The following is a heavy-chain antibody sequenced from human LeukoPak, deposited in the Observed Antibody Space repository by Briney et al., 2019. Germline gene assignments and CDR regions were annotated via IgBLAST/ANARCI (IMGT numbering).Heavy chain of an antibody. Sequence: GASVKVSCKASGYTFTSYGISWVRQAPGQGLEWMGWISAYNGNTNHAQKLQGRVTMTTDTSTSTAYMELRNLRSDDTAVYYSARVPSMIVVNPIDHWGQGTLVTVSS. V-gene: IGHV1-18*01. J-gene: IGHJ4*02. D-gene: IGHD3-22*01. CDR1: GYTFTSYG. CDR3: ARVPSMIVVNPIDH. CDR2: ISAYNGNT.